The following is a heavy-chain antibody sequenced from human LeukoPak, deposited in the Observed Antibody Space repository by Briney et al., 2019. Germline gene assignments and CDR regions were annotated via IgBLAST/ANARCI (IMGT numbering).Heavy chain of an antibody. J-gene: IGHJ5*02. Sequence: PSETLSLTCTVSGGSISSYYWSWIRQPPGKGLEWIGYIYYSGSTNYNPSLKSRVTISLDTSKNQFSLKLSSVTAADTAVYYCARGISELWNRVRFDPWGQGTLVTVSS. D-gene: IGHD1/OR15-1a*01. CDR1: GGSISSYY. CDR3: ARGISELWNRVRFDP. CDR2: IYYSGST. V-gene: IGHV4-59*01.